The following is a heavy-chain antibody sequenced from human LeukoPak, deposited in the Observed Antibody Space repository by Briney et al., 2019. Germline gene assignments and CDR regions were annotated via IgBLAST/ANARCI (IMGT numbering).Heavy chain of an antibody. D-gene: IGHD6-19*01. CDR3: ARFIAVARNWFDP. CDR1: GGSISSYY. CDR2: IYYSGST. J-gene: IGHJ5*02. V-gene: IGHV4-59*01. Sequence: SETLSLTCTVSGGSISSYYWSWIRQPPGKGLEWIGYIYYSGSTNYNPSLKSRVTISIDTSKNQFSLKLSSVTAADTAVYHRARFIAVARNWFDPWGQGTLVTVSS.